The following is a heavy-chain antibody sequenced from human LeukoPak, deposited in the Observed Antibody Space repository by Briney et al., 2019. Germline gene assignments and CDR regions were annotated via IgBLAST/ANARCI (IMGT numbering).Heavy chain of an antibody. V-gene: IGHV3-23*01. CDR1: GFTFSSYA. Sequence: GGSLRLSCAASGFTFSSYAMSWVRQAPGKGLEWVSAISGSGGSTYYADSVKGRFTISRDNSKNTLYLQMNSLRAEDTTVYYCAKAVWGSYRLFDYWGQGTLVTVSS. D-gene: IGHD3-16*02. J-gene: IGHJ4*02. CDR3: AKAVWGSYRLFDY. CDR2: ISGSGGST.